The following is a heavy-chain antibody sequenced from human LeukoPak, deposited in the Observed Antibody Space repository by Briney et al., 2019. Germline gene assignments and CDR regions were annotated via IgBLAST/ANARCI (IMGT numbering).Heavy chain of an antibody. CDR3: ARDIAVAGYDY. Sequence: GSLRLSCAPSGFPFSSYTRHWSRQAPGKGLEYVSAISTNGGSTSYANSVKGRFTISRDNSKNTLYLQMGSLRAEDLAVYYCARDIAVAGYDYWGRGTLVTVSS. CDR2: ISTNGGST. V-gene: IGHV3-64*01. D-gene: IGHD6-13*01. CDR1: GFPFSSYT. J-gene: IGHJ4*02.